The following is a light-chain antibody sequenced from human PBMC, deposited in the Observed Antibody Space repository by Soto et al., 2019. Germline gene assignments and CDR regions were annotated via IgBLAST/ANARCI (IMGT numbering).Light chain of an antibody. CDR3: SSFTSSSTPVV. CDR2: EVT. J-gene: IGLJ2*01. CDR1: SSDVGGYKY. V-gene: IGLV2-14*01. Sequence: QSVLTQPASVSGSPGQSITISCTGTSSDVGGYKYVSWYQQHSGKAPKLMIYEVTNRPSGVSNRFSGSKSGNTASLTISGLQAEDEADYYCSSFTSSSTPVVFGGGTKVTVL.